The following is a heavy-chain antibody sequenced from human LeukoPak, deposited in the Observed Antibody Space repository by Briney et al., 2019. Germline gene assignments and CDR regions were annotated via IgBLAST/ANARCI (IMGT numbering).Heavy chain of an antibody. V-gene: IGHV1-2*06. J-gene: IGHJ4*02. CDR2: INPNNGAT. CDR1: GGTFSSYA. CDR3: TRESGSYHGNDY. D-gene: IGHD1-26*01. Sequence: ASVTVSCKASGGTFSSYAISWVRQAPGQGLEWMGRINPNNGATNYAQKLQGRVTITGDTSISTAYMELSSLRSDDTAVYYCTRESGSYHGNDYWGQGTLVTVSS.